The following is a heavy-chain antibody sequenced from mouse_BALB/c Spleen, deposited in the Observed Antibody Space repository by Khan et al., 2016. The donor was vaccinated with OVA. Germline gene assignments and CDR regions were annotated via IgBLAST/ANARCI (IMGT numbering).Heavy chain of an antibody. CDR3: ARRDYEAMDY. V-gene: IGHV14-1*02. Sequence: VQLQQSGAELVRPGALIKLSCQASGFNIKYYYIHWVKQRPEQGLEWIGWIDPENGNTIYEPKFQGKASITADTSSNTADLRLSSLTSEDTAVYYGARRDYEAMDYWGQGTSVTVSA. J-gene: IGHJ4*01. CDR2: IDPENGNT. CDR1: GFNIKYYY. D-gene: IGHD2-4*01.